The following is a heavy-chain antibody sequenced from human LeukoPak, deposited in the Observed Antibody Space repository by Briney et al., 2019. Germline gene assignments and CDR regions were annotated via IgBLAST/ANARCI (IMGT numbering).Heavy chain of an antibody. CDR1: GYTFTDYY. J-gene: IGHJ4*02. D-gene: IGHD1-26*01. V-gene: IGHV1-69-2*01. CDR3: ARAPPEWELLSYFDY. Sequence: ASVKISCKVSGYTFTDYYMHWVQQAPGKGLEWMGLVDPEDGETIYAGKFQGRVTITADTSTDTAYMELSSLRSEDTAVYYCARAPPEWELLSYFDYWGQGTLVTVSS. CDR2: VDPEDGET.